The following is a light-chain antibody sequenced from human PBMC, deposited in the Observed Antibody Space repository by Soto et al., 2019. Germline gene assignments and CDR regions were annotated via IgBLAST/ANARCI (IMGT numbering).Light chain of an antibody. CDR1: QDITNY. CDR2: DAS. V-gene: IGKV1-33*01. J-gene: IGKJ2*02. CDR3: QQFDSVPCT. Sequence: IQMTQSPSSLSASVGDRVTITCQASQDITNYLIWYQQKPGKAPKLLIYDASSLGTGVSSRFSGSGSGTLFTLTISSLQPEDIATYYCQQFDSVPCTFGQGTKLEMK.